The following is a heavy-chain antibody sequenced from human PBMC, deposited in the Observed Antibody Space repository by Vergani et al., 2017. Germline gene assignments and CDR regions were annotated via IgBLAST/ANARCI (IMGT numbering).Heavy chain of an antibody. CDR1: GGTFSSYA. CDR2: INPSGGST. CDR3: ARDASARSSQPHYYYYYMDV. D-gene: IGHD2-2*01. Sequence: QVQLVQSGAEVKKPGSSVKVSCKASGGTFSSYAINWVRQAPGQGLEWMGIINPSGGSTSYAQKFQGRVTMTRDTSTSTVYMELSSLRSEDTAVYYCARDASARSSQPHYYYYYMDVWGKGTTVTVSS. V-gene: IGHV1-46*01. J-gene: IGHJ6*03.